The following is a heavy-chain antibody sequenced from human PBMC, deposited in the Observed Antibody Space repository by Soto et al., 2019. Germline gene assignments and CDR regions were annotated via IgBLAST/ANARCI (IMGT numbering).Heavy chain of an antibody. CDR1: GGTFSSYT. V-gene: IGHV1-69*08. D-gene: IGHD3-16*01. CDR3: ARERFVMAV. Sequence: SVKVSCKAAGGTFSSYTISWVRQAPGQGLEWMGRIIPSVGGTNYAQKFQGRGTMTRDTSISTAYMGLSRLRSEDRAVYYCARERFVMAVWGQGTTVPVSS. CDR2: IIPSVGGT. J-gene: IGHJ6*02.